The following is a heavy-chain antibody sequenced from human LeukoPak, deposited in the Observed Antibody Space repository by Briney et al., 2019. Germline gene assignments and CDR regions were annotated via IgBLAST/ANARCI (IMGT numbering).Heavy chain of an antibody. CDR3: ARDRRGYSGYDMN. Sequence: ALVKVSCKASGYTFNGYYIQWVRQAPAQGLEWMGPINPNSGGTDSAQKFQGRVTLTIDTSINTAYMELSSLTSDDTAVYYCARDRRGYSGYDMNWGQGTLVTVSS. V-gene: IGHV1-2*06. CDR2: INPNSGGT. J-gene: IGHJ4*02. D-gene: IGHD5-12*01. CDR1: GYTFNGYY.